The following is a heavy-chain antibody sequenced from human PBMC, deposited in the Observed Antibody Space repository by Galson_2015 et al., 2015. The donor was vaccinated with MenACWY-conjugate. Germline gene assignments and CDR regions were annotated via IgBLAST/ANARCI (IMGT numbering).Heavy chain of an antibody. CDR1: GGTFSSYA. J-gene: IGHJ4*02. V-gene: IGHV1-69*06. CDR3: ARGRRISYYYDSSGYYYPEFDY. D-gene: IGHD3-22*01. CDR2: IIPIFGTA. Sequence: SVKVSCKASGGTFSSYAISWVRQAPGQGLEWMGGIIPIFGTANYAQKFQGRVTITADKSTSTAYMELSSLRSEDTAVYYCARGRRISYYYDSSGYYYPEFDYWGQGTLVTVSS.